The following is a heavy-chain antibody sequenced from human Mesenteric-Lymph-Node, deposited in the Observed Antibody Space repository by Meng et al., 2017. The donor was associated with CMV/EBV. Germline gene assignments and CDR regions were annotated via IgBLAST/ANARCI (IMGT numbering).Heavy chain of an antibody. CDR1: GYSFTSYW. D-gene: IGHD2-8*01. Sequence: KVSCKGSGYSFTSYWIGWVRQMLGKGLEWMGIIYPGDSDTRYSPSFQGQVTISADKSISTAYLQWSSLKASDTAMYYCMVYAITWYWGQGTLVTVSS. V-gene: IGHV5-51*01. CDR3: MVYAITWY. J-gene: IGHJ4*02. CDR2: IYPGDSDT.